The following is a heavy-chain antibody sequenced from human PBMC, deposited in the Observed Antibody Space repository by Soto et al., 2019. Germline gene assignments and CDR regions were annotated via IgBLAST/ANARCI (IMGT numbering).Heavy chain of an antibody. CDR1: GFTFSSYA. CDR2: ISGSGGST. Sequence: GGSLRLSCAASGFTFSSYAMSWVRQAPGKGLEWVSAISGSGGSTYYADSVKGRFTISRDNSKNTLYLQMNSLRAEDTAVYYCANAGRCSSTSCYPDYYYYYMDVWGKGTTVTVSS. CDR3: ANAGRCSSTSCYPDYYYYYMDV. D-gene: IGHD2-2*01. V-gene: IGHV3-23*01. J-gene: IGHJ6*03.